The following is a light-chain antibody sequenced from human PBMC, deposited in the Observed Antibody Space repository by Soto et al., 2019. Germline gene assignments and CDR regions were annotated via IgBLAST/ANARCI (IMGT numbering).Light chain of an antibody. J-gene: IGLJ2*01. V-gene: IGLV2-14*03. CDR3: GSYTITSTLMI. CDR1: PSDIGAYNY. Sequence: QSALTQPASVSGSPGQSITISCSGTPSDIGAYNYVSWYQHLPGKAPEVIIYDVTNRPSGVSSRFSGSKSGTTASLTISGLQAEDEANYYCGSYTITSTLMIFGGGTKVTV. CDR2: DVT.